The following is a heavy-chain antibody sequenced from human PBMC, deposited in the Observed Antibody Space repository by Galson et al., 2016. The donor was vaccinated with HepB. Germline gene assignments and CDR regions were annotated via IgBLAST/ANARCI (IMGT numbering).Heavy chain of an antibody. CDR1: GFIFSSYE. CDR3: ATRDDLYRGF. D-gene: IGHD5-24*01. V-gene: IGHV3-48*03. CDR2: INSGGNIK. Sequence: SLRLSCADSGFIFSSYEINWVRQAPGKGLEWVSYINSGGNIKYYADSVKGRFTISRDNAKNSVYLQMNILRAEDTGVYYCATRDDLYRGFWGQGTLVTVSS. J-gene: IGHJ4*02.